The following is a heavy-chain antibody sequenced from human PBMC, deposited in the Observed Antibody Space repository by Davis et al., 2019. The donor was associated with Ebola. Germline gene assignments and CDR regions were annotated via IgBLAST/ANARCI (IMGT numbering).Heavy chain of an antibody. CDR3: ASLSPARGAFDI. CDR1: GGSIRSGGYY. V-gene: IGHV4-31*11. Sequence: SETLSLTCAVSGGSIRSGGYYWSWIRQHPGKGLEWIGYIYYSGSTYYNPSLKSRVPISVDTSKNQFSLKLSSVTAADTVVYYCASLSPARGAFDIWGQGTMVTVSS. CDR2: IYYSGST. J-gene: IGHJ3*02.